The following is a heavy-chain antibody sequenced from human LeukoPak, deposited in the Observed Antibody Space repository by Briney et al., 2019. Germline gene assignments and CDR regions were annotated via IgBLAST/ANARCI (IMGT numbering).Heavy chain of an antibody. CDR1: GFTVITND. D-gene: IGHD1-14*01. V-gene: IGHV3-53*01. Sequence: RGSLRLSFAASGFTVITNDMTWVRQAPGKGLEWVSVLYSDGNTKYADSVQGRFTISRDNSKNTLYLEMNSLSPDDTAVYYCARGVEPLASNTLAYWGHGTLVTLSS. CDR2: LYSDGNT. CDR3: ARGVEPLASNTLAY. J-gene: IGHJ4*03.